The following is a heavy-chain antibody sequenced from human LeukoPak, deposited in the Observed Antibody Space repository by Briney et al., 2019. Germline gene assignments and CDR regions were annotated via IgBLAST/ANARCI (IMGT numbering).Heavy chain of an antibody. D-gene: IGHD1-26*01. J-gene: IGHJ4*02. V-gene: IGHV3-30*18. CDR3: AKEGSNGDFDY. CDR2: ISYDGSNK. CDR1: GFTFSSYD. Sequence: GGSLRLSCAASGFTFSSYDMHWVRQAPGKGLEWVTVISYDGSNKYYGDSVKGRFTISKDNSKNTLYLKMNSLRAEDTAVYYCAKEGSNGDFDYWGQGTLVTVSS.